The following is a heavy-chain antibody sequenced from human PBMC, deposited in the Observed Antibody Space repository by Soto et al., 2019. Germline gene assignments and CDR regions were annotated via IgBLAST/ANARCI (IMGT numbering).Heavy chain of an antibody. CDR1: GFTFTNYV. D-gene: IGHD2-21*02. Sequence: EVQLLESGGGLVQPGGTLRLSCAASGFTFTNYVMSWVRQAPGKGLAWVSTIRGSGGDTYYADSVKGRFTISRDNSKNTLYLQMDSLRADDTAIYYCVKDGDIYCGGGCYSDYWGQGTLVTVSS. V-gene: IGHV3-23*01. J-gene: IGHJ4*02. CDR3: VKDGDIYCGGGCYSDY. CDR2: IRGSGGDT.